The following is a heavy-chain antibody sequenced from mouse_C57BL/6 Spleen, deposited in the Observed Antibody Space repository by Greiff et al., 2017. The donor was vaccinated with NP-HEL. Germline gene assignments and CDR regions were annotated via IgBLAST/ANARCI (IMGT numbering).Heavy chain of an antibody. CDR1: GYAFSSSW. V-gene: IGHV1-82*01. CDR2: IYPGDGDT. D-gene: IGHD2-2*01. CDR3: AAMVTTNFDV. J-gene: IGHJ1*03. Sequence: VKLQESGPELVKPGASVKISCKASGYAFSSSWMNWVKQRPGKGLEWIGRIYPGDGDTNYNGKFKGKATLTADKSSSTAYMQLSSLTSEDSAVYFCAAMVTTNFDVWGTGTTVTVSS.